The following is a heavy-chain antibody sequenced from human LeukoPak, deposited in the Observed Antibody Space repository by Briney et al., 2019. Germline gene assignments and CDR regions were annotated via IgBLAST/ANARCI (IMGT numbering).Heavy chain of an antibody. V-gene: IGHV1-2*02. CDR3: ASYPRSIPTPPFDY. CDR1: GYTFTAQY. D-gene: IGHD2-21*01. CDR2: INPNNGDT. Sequence: ASVKVSCKASGYTFTAQYMHWVRQAPGQGLEWMGWINPNNGDTKYAQSFLGRFTMTRDTSTTTAYMELSSLRSDDTAVYFCASYPRSIPTPPFDYWGQGTLVTASS. J-gene: IGHJ4*02.